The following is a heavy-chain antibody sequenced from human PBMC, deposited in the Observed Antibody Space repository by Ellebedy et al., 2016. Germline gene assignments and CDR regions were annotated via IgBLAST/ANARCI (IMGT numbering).Heavy chain of an antibody. Sequence: GGSLRLXXAVSGITFSAYAMTCVRQAPGKGLEWVSAISVTGDRTYYGDSVKGRFTISRDNSKDTLYLQMSSLRADDTAVYYCAKKDYHKFDIWGQGTMVTVSS. J-gene: IGHJ3*02. CDR1: GITFSAYA. D-gene: IGHD4-11*01. CDR2: ISVTGDRT. V-gene: IGHV3-23*01. CDR3: AKKDYHKFDI.